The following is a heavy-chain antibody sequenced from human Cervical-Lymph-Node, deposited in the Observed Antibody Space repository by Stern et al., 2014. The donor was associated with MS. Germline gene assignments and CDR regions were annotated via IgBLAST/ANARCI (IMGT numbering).Heavy chain of an antibody. V-gene: IGHV3-21*01. J-gene: IGHJ6*02. CDR2: ISSSSSYI. D-gene: IGHD6-19*01. CDR3: ARGDYSSDWEYYYYGMDV. Sequence: QLVQSGGGLVKPGGSLRLSCAASGFTFSSYSMNWVRPAPGKGLEWVSSISSSSSYIYYADSVKGRFTISRDNAKNSLYLQMNSLRAEDTAVYYCARGDYSSDWEYYYYGMDVWGQGTTVTVSS. CDR1: GFTFSSYS.